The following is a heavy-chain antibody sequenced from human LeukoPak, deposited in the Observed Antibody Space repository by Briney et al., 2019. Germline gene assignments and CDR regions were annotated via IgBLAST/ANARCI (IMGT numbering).Heavy chain of an antibody. CDR3: THLGWFDP. J-gene: IGHJ5*02. CDR2: IDYDGSTT. V-gene: IGHV3-74*01. CDR1: GFSLSTFW. Sequence: GGSLRLSCAASGFSLSTFWMHWVRHAPGKGLVWVSRIDYDGSTTTYADSVKGRFTISRDNAKNTLYLQMNSLRAEDTAVYYCTHLGWFDPWGQGTLVTVSS.